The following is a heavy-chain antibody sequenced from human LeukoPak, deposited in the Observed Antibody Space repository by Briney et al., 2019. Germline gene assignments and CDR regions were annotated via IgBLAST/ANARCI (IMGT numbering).Heavy chain of an antibody. CDR3: ARGSTPLFFSSSWINWFDP. CDR1: GGSMSTYY. J-gene: IGHJ5*02. V-gene: IGHV4-59*01. CDR2: IYYSGST. D-gene: IGHD6-13*01. Sequence: PSETLSLTCTVSGGSMSTYYWSWIRQPPGKGLEWIGYIYYSGSTNYNPSLKSRVSISVDTSKNQFSLKLTSVTAADTAVYYCARGSTPLFFSSSWINWFDPWGQGTLVTVSS.